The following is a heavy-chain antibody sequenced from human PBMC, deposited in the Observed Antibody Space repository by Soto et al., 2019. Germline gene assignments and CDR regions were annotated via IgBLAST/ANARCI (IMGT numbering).Heavy chain of an antibody. Sequence: GGSLRLSCAASGFSFCSYALIWVRQAPGKGLEWVSTISGSDGKTFYADSVKGRFSISRDTSQSTLYLQMNSLRADDTAIYYCARWSYLDYWGQGTRVTVSS. D-gene: IGHD3-3*01. CDR1: GFSFCSYA. CDR3: ARWSYLDY. V-gene: IGHV3-23*01. J-gene: IGHJ4*02. CDR2: ISGSDGKT.